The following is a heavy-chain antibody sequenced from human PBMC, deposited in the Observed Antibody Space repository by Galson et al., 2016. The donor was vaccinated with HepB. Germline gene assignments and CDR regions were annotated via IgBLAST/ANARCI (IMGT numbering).Heavy chain of an antibody. D-gene: IGHD2-21*01. Sequence: SLRLSCAASGFLFNSYGIHWVRQAPTKGLEWVSFISSSSTFIYYADSVKGRFTISRDNAQDSLYLQRNNLRAEDTAVYYCVFGDDCGEFDFWGQGTRVTVSS. CDR2: ISSSSTFI. J-gene: IGHJ4*02. CDR1: GFLFNSYG. CDR3: VFGDDCGEFDF. V-gene: IGHV3-21*01.